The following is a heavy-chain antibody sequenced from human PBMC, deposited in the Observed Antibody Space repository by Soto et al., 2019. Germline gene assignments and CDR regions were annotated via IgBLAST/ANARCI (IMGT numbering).Heavy chain of an antibody. J-gene: IGHJ4*02. CDR2: INHSGST. V-gene: IGHV4-34*01. CDR1: GGSFSGYY. D-gene: IGHD3-22*01. Sequence: QVQLQQWGAGLLKPSETLSLTCAVYGGSFSGYYWSWIRQPPGKGLEWIGEINHSGSTNYNPSLKMRVTISVDTSKNQFSLKLSSVTAADTAVYYCARGKGYYDSSGYFHFDYWGQGTLVTVSS. CDR3: ARGKGYYDSSGYFHFDY.